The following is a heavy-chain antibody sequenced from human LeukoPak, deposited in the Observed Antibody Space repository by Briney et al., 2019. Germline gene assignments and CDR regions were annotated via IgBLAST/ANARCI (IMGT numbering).Heavy chain of an antibody. CDR2: ALYTGRT. Sequence: SGTLSLTCSVSGGSISSDFWSWSRQAPGKGLEWVGYALYTGRTEYNPALKSRVTISLDTSNNQFSLRLSSVTAADTAVYYCARDNGYSYGIDYWGQGRLVTVSS. V-gene: IGHV4-59*01. CDR3: ARDNGYSYGIDY. CDR1: GGSISSDF. J-gene: IGHJ4*02. D-gene: IGHD5-18*01.